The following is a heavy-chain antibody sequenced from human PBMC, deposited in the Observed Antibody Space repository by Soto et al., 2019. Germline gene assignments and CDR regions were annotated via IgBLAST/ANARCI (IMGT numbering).Heavy chain of an antibody. Sequence: TSFKFPFKASGCTFTGYYMHWVRQAPGQVLEWMGWINPNSGGTNYAQKFQCRVTMTSDTSISTAYMELSRLRSDDTAVYYCARAWDGRSFDYWGQGTLVTVSS. CDR3: ARAWDGRSFDY. CDR2: INPNSGGT. J-gene: IGHJ4*02. CDR1: GCTFTGYY. V-gene: IGHV1-2*02. D-gene: IGHD1-26*01.